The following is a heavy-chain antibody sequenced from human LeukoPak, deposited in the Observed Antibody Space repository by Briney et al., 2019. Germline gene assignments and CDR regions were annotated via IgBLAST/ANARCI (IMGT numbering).Heavy chain of an antibody. CDR1: GFTFDDYA. V-gene: IGHV3-43*02. D-gene: IGHD2-2*01. Sequence: QPGGSLRLSCAGSGFTFDDYAMHCFRQAPGKGLEWVSLISRDGGSTYYADSVKGRFTVSIYNRNNSLYLQPNSLRSEEPGSNYCAKVGRYCSSTSCPLPFDYWGQGTLVTVSS. CDR3: AKVGRYCSSTSCPLPFDY. J-gene: IGHJ4*02. CDR2: ISRDGGST.